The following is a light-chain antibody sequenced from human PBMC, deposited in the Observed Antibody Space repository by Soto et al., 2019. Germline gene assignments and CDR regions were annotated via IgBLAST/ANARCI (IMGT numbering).Light chain of an antibody. V-gene: IGLV2-14*01. Sequence: QSVLTQPASVSGSPGQSITISCTGTSSDVGGYNYVSWYQQRPGKAPKLMIYDVSNRSSGVSNRFSGSKSGNTASLTISGLQAEDEADYYCSSYTSSSTLLYVFGTGTKVTVL. CDR2: DVS. CDR1: SSDVGGYNY. J-gene: IGLJ1*01. CDR3: SSYTSSSTLLYV.